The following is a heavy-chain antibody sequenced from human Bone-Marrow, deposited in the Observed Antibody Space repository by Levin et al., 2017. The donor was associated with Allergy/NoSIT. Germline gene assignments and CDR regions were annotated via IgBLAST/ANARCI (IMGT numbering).Heavy chain of an antibody. CDR2: INSDESRI. V-gene: IGHV3-74*01. CDR3: TGRRGYVYGYVY. Sequence: PGGSLRLSCAASGFTFSSHWMSWVRQVPGKGLVWVSHINSDESRINYTDSVKGRFTISRDNAKNTLYLQMDSLRVEDTAMYYCTGRRGYVYGYVYWGQGTLVTVSS. CDR1: GFTFSSHW. J-gene: IGHJ4*02. D-gene: IGHD5-18*01.